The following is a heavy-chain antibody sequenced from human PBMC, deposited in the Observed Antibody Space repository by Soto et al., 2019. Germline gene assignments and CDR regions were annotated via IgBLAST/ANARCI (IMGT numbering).Heavy chain of an antibody. CDR2: IHSTRSP. V-gene: IGHV4-4*07. CDR3: ARSPAYGDYANLDT. D-gene: IGHD4-17*01. Sequence: SETLSLTCTVSGDSVSKYYWNWIRQPAGKGLEWIGRIHSTRSPDYNPSLKSRVTLSVDTSKNQFSLKLSLTSVTAADTAVYYCARSPAYGDYANLDTWGQGTLVTVSS. CDR1: GDSVSKYY. J-gene: IGHJ5*02.